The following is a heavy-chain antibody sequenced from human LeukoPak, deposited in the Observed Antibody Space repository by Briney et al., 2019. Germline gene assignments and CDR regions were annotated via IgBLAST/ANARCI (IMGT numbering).Heavy chain of an antibody. CDR1: GYTFTGYY. CDR3: ARSIQLWSYFDY. D-gene: IGHD5-18*01. Sequence: ASVKVSCKASGYTFTGYYMHWVRQAPGQGLEWMGWINPNSGGTNYSQKFQGRVTMTRDTSISTAYMELSRLRSEGTAVYYCARSIQLWSYFDYWGQGTLVTVSS. J-gene: IGHJ4*02. CDR2: INPNSGGT. V-gene: IGHV1-2*02.